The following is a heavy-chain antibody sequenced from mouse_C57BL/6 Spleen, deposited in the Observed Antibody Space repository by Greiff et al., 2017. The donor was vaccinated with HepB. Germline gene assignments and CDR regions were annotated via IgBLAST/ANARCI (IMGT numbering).Heavy chain of an antibody. CDR1: GFTFSDYG. CDR2: ISSGSSTI. Sequence: EVQRVESGGGLVKPGGSLKLSCAASGFTFSDYGMHWVRQAPEKGLEWVAYISSGSSTIYYADTVKGRFTISRDNAKNTLFLQMTSLRSEDTAMYYCASERGTYGNYAMDYWGQGTSVTVSS. CDR3: ASERGTYGNYAMDY. D-gene: IGHD2-1*01. V-gene: IGHV5-17*01. J-gene: IGHJ4*01.